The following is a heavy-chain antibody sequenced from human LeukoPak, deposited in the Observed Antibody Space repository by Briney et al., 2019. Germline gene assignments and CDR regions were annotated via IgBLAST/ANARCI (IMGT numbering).Heavy chain of an antibody. J-gene: IGHJ4*02. CDR3: ARQLAVGAIGL. CDR1: GGPISNYY. D-gene: IGHD6-19*01. Sequence: SETLPLTCTVSGGPISNYYWSWLRQPAGKGLEWIGRIYTSGSANYNPSIKSRVTMSVDTSKTQLCLKLSSVTAADTAVYYCARQLAVGAIGLWGQGTLVTVSS. V-gene: IGHV4-4*07. CDR2: IYTSGSA.